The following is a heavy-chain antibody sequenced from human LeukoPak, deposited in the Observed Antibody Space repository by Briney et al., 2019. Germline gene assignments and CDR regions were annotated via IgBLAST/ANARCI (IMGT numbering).Heavy chain of an antibody. V-gene: IGHV3-30*18. CDR3: AKLPREYCSSTSCPNWFDT. D-gene: IGHD2-2*01. Sequence: GGSLRLSCAASGFTFSSYGMHWVRQAPGKGLEWVAVISYDGSNKYYADSVKGRFTTSRDNSKNTLYLQMNSLRAEDTAVYYCAKLPREYCSSTSCPNWFDTWGQGTLVTVSS. CDR1: GFTFSSYG. J-gene: IGHJ5*02. CDR2: ISYDGSNK.